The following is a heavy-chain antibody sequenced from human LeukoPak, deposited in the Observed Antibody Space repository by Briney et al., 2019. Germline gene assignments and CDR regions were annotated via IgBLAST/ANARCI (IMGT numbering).Heavy chain of an antibody. V-gene: IGHV1-58*01. Sequence: SVTVSCTASGFTFTSSAVQWVRQARGQRLEWIGWIVVGSGNTNYAQKFQERVTITGDMSTSTAYMELSSLRSEDTAVYYCAAGPSYSSPRNYYYGMDVWGQGTTVTVSS. D-gene: IGHD6-13*01. CDR2: IVVGSGNT. J-gene: IGHJ6*02. CDR3: AAGPSYSSPRNYYYGMDV. CDR1: GFTFTSSA.